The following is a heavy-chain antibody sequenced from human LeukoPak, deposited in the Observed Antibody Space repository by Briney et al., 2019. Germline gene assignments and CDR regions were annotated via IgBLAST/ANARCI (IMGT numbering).Heavy chain of an antibody. CDR1: GGSISSGGYY. CDR2: IYYSGST. Sequence: PSQTLSLTCTVSGGSISSGGYYWSWIRQHPGKGLEWIGYIYYSGSTYYNPSLKSRVTISVDTSKNQFSLKLSSVTAADTAVYYCARLKHYGGHAWFDPWGQGTLVTVSS. CDR3: ARLKHYGGHAWFDP. V-gene: IGHV4-31*03. J-gene: IGHJ5*02. D-gene: IGHD4-23*01.